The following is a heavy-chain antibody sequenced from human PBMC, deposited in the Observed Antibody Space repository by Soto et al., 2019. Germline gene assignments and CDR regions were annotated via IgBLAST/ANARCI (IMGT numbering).Heavy chain of an antibody. D-gene: IGHD1-1*01. CDR3: ARGRYNLPLY. V-gene: IGHV4-31*03. CDR1: DGSISSGGYY. CDR2: IYYSGST. Sequence: PSETLSLTCTVSDGSISSGGYYWNWIRQHPGKGLEWIGYIYYSGSTYYNPSLKTRVTISVDTSKNQFSLKLNSVTAADTAVYYCARGRYNLPLYWGQGTLVTVSS. J-gene: IGHJ4*02.